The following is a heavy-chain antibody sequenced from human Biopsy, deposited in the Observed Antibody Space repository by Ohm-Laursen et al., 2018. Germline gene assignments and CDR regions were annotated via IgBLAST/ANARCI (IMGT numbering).Heavy chain of an antibody. V-gene: IGHV3-9*01. CDR2: ITWNSGSI. CDR3: AKDLGQVTAAIGY. J-gene: IGHJ4*02. CDR1: GFTFSSYA. D-gene: IGHD2-21*02. Sequence: SLRLSCTASGFTFSSYAMNWVRQAPGKGLEWVSGITWNSGSIGYADSVKGRFSIFRDNAKHSLYLQMNSLRAEDTALYYCAKDLGQVTAAIGYWGQGTLVTVSS.